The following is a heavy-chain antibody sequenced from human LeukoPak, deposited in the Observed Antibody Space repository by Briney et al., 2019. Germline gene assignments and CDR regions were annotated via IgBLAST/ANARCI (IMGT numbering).Heavy chain of an antibody. V-gene: IGHV3-11*01. CDR1: GFTFSDYY. CDR2: ISSSGSTI. D-gene: IGHD3-10*01. Sequence: GGSLRLSCAASGFTFSDYYMSWIRQAPGKGLEWVSYISSSGSTIYYADSVKGRFTISRDNAKNSLYLQMNSLRAEDTAVYYCARDKVSGSDRVYYYYYMDVWGKGTTVTISS. J-gene: IGHJ6*03. CDR3: ARDKVSGSDRVYYYYYMDV.